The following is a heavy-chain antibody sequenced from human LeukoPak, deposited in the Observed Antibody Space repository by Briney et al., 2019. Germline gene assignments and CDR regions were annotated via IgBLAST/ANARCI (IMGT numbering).Heavy chain of an antibody. CDR3: ARDELLHRNWFDP. J-gene: IGHJ5*02. Sequence: GGSLRLSCAASGFTFSSYSMMWVRQAPGKGLEWVSYISSSSTTIHYADSVKGRFTISRDNSKNSLYLQVNSLRVEDTAFYYCARDELLHRNWFDPWGQGTLVTVSS. V-gene: IGHV3-48*04. CDR1: GFTFSSYS. CDR2: ISSSSTTI. D-gene: IGHD3-22*01.